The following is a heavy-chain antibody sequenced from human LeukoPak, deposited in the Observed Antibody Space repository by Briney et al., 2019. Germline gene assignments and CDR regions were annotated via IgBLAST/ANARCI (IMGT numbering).Heavy chain of an antibody. D-gene: IGHD6-19*01. V-gene: IGHV1-69*13. CDR2: IIPIFGTA. Sequence: GASVKVSCKASGGTFISYAISWVRQAPGQGLEWMGGIIPIFGTANYAQKCQGRVTITAGESTSTAYMELSSLRSEDTAVYYCARDGWREEDIWGQGTMVTVSS. CDR1: GGTFISYA. J-gene: IGHJ3*02. CDR3: ARDGWREEDI.